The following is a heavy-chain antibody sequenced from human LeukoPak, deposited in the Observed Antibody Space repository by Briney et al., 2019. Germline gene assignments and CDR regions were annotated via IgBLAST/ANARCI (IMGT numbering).Heavy chain of an antibody. Sequence: PGGSLRLSCAASGFTFSSYWMHWVRQAPGKGLVWVSRINSDGSSTSYADSVKGRFTISRDNAKNTLYLQMNSLRAEDTAVYYCARDLLDGYCSGGSCYSYYYGMDVWGQGTTVTVSS. CDR1: GFTFSSYW. CDR3: ARDLLDGYCSGGSCYSYYYGMDV. J-gene: IGHJ6*02. D-gene: IGHD2-15*01. CDR2: INSDGSST. V-gene: IGHV3-74*01.